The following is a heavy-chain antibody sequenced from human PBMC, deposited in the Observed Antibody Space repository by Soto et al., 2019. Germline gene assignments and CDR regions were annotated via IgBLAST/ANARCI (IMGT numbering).Heavy chain of an antibody. Sequence: QVQLVQSGAEVKKPGSSVKVSCKASGGTFSSYTISWVRQAPGKGLEWMGRIIPILGIANYAQKFQGRVTITADKSTSTAYMELSSLRSEDTAVYYCASTAAGDYYYYGMDVWGQGTTVTVSS. J-gene: IGHJ6*02. CDR1: GGTFSSYT. V-gene: IGHV1-69*02. D-gene: IGHD6-13*01. CDR3: ASTAAGDYYYYGMDV. CDR2: IIPILGIA.